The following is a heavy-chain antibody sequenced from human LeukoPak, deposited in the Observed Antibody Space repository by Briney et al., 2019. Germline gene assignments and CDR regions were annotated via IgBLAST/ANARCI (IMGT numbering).Heavy chain of an antibody. J-gene: IGHJ5*02. D-gene: IGHD3-9*01. V-gene: IGHV4-61*02. CDR2: MYSSGST. Sequence: KPSQTLSLTCTVSGGSISSGVYYWTWIRQPAGKGLEWIGRMYSSGSTNYNPSLKSRVTISVDTSKNQFSLRLSSVTAADTAVYYCARDVLRYFDWLRRKSWFDPWGQGTLVTVSS. CDR1: GGSISSGVYY. CDR3: ARDVLRYFDWLRRKSWFDP.